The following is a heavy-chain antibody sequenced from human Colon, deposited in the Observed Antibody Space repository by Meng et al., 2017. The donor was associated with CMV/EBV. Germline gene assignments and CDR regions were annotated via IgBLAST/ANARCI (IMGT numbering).Heavy chain of an antibody. CDR1: GFTFSIST. D-gene: IGHD3-3*01. CDR3: ADDFWKERGY. V-gene: IGHV3-30*02. CDR2: IQSDGGEK. Sequence: GESLKISCAASGFTFSISTMHWVRQAPGKGLEWVAFIQSDGGEKYYADSMKGRFTISRDNSKNTLYLQMSSLRTDDTAVYYCADDFWKERGYWGQGTLVTVSS. J-gene: IGHJ4*02.